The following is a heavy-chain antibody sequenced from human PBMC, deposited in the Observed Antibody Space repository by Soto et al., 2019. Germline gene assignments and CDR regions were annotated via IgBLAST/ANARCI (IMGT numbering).Heavy chain of an antibody. CDR2: IYYSGST. D-gene: IGHD6-19*01. V-gene: IGHV4-31*03. CDR1: GGSISSGGYY. J-gene: IGHJ6*02. Sequence: SETLSLTCTVSGGSISSGGYYWSWIHQHPGKGLEWIGYIYYSGSTYYNPSLKSRVTISVDTSKNQFSLKLSSVTAADTAVYYCASQAGFYYYYGMDVWGQGTTVT. CDR3: ASQAGFYYYYGMDV.